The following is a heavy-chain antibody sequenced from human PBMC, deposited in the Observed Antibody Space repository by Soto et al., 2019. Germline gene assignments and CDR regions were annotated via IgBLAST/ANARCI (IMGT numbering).Heavy chain of an antibody. CDR1: GGSISSGGYY. CDR3: ARGAFVPAAMPAYYFDY. Sequence: QVQLQESGPGLVKPLQTLSLTCTVSGGSISSGGYYWSWIRQHPGKGLEWIGYIYYSGSTYYNPSLKSRVTISVDTSKNQFSLKLSSVTAADTAVYYCARGAFVPAAMPAYYFDYWGQGTLVTVSS. V-gene: IGHV4-31*03. J-gene: IGHJ4*02. D-gene: IGHD2-2*01. CDR2: IYYSGST.